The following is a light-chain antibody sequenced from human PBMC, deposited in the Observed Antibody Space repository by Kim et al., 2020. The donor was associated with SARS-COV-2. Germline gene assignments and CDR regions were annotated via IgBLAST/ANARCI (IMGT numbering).Light chain of an antibody. CDR1: RNDVTGSAY. J-gene: IGLJ3*02. CDR2: ETS. Sequence: QSALAQPASVSGSPGQSITISCTGIRNDVTGSAYVAWYRQYAGTAPKLLIYETSSGTSGLTDRFSVSKSGNIASLTISGLQTEDEADYFCASGVLFGGGTKVTVL. CDR3: ASGVL. V-gene: IGLV2-14*03.